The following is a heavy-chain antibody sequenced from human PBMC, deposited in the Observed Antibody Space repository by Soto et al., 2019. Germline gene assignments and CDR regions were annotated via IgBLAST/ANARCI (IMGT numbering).Heavy chain of an antibody. D-gene: IGHD4-17*01. Sequence: ASLKVSCKASGYTFTSYGISWVRQAPGQGLEWMGWISAYNGNTNYAQKLQGRVTMTTDTSTSTAYMELRSLRSDDTAVYYCARDHRTTVTTFGDSFDYWGQGTLVTVSS. CDR2: ISAYNGNT. CDR3: ARDHRTTVTTFGDSFDY. CDR1: GYTFTSYG. V-gene: IGHV1-18*01. J-gene: IGHJ4*02.